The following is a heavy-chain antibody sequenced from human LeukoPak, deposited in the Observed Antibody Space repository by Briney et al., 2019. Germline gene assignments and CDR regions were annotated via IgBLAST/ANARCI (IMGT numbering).Heavy chain of an antibody. CDR2: IYYSGST. J-gene: IGHJ3*01. D-gene: IGHD6-19*01. V-gene: IGHV4-59*01. CDR1: GGSITSYY. Sequence: SETLSLTCTVSGGSITSYYWSWIRQPPGKGLEWIGYIYYSGSTNYNPSLKSRVTISIDTSKNQVSLKLSSVTAADTAVYYCARVNIAVAGDASDVWGRGTMVTVSS. CDR3: ARVNIAVAGDASDV.